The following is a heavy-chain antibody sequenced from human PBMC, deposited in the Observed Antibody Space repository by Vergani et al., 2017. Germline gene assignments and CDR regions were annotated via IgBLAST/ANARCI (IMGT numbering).Heavy chain of an antibody. CDR3: AREDYGILTGYRY. CDR1: GYTFSNYY. V-gene: IGHV1-46*03. Sequence: QVQVVQSGAEVKKSGASVKVSCKTSGYTFSNYYMHWVRQAPGQGLEWMGIINPSGGHKNYAQKFQGRVTMTRDTSTSTVYMELGSLRSEDTAIYYCAREDYGILTGYRYWGQGTLVTVSS. CDR2: INPSGGHK. D-gene: IGHD3-9*01. J-gene: IGHJ4*02.